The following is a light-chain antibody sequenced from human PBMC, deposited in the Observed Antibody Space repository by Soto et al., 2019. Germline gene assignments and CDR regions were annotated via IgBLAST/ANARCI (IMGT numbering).Light chain of an antibody. CDR2: GAS. CDR3: LQDYNYPWT. V-gene: IGKV1-39*01. J-gene: IGKJ1*01. Sequence: IQMTQTPSSLSASVGDRVILTCRASQTVAINLNWYQQKPGKAPKLLMYGASTLQSGVPSRFSGSGSGTDFTLTINSLQPEDFATYYCLQDYNYPWTFGQGTKVEIK. CDR1: QTVAIN.